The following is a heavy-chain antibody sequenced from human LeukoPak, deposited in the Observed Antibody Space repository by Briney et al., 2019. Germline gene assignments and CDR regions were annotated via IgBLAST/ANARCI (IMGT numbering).Heavy chain of an antibody. D-gene: IGHD2-21*01. Sequence: PSETLSLTCAVYGGSFSGYYWSWTRQPPGKGLEWIGEINHSGSTNYNPSLKSRVTIPVDTSKNQFSLKLTSVTAADTAVYYCARMMDIAWGMDVWGQGTTVTVSS. CDR1: GGSFSGYY. CDR3: ARMMDIAWGMDV. V-gene: IGHV4-34*01. CDR2: INHSGST. J-gene: IGHJ6*02.